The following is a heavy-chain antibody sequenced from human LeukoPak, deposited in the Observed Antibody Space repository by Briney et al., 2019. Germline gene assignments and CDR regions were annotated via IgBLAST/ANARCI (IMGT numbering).Heavy chain of an antibody. CDR2: IYYSGSP. J-gene: IGHJ6*02. CDR3: ARTAGYSSGWYGDYYGMDV. V-gene: IGHV4-39*07. D-gene: IGHD6-19*01. Sequence: PSETLSLTCTVSGGSISNNNYYWAWIRQPPGKGLECIGSIYYSGSPYYNPSLKSRVTISVDTSKNQFSLKLSSVTAADTAVYYCARTAGYSSGWYGDYYGMDVWGQGTTVTVSS. CDR1: GGSISNNNYY.